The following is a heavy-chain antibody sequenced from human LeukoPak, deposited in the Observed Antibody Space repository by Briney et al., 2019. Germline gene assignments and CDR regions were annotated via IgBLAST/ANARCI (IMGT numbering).Heavy chain of an antibody. CDR3: ARQGQQRWFDP. D-gene: IGHD6-13*01. CDR2: INHSGST. Sequence: SETLSLTCAVYGGSFSGYYWSWIRQPPGKGLEWIGEINHSGSTNCNPSLKSRVTISVDTSKNQFSLKLSSVTAADTAVYYCARQGQQRWFDPWGQGTLVTVSS. V-gene: IGHV4-34*01. J-gene: IGHJ5*02. CDR1: GGSFSGYY.